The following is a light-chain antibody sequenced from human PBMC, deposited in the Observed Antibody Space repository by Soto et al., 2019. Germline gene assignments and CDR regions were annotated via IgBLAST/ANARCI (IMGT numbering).Light chain of an antibody. J-gene: IGLJ2*01. CDR3: SSYTSSSTLVV. Sequence: QSALTQTASLSGYPGQSITISCTGTSSDVGGYNYVSWYQQHPGKAPKLMIYDVSYRPSGVSNRFSGSKSGNTASLTISGLQAEDEADYYCSSYTSSSTLVVFGGGTKLTVL. CDR1: SSDVGGYNY. V-gene: IGLV2-14*01. CDR2: DVS.